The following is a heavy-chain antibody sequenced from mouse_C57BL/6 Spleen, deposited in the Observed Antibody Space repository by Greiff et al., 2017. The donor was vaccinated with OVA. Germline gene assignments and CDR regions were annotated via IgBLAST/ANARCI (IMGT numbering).Heavy chain of an antibody. V-gene: IGHV1-82*01. Sequence: QVQLQQSGPELVKPGASVKISCKASGYAFSSSWMNWVKQRPGKGLEWIGRIYPGDGDTNYNGKFKGKATLTADKSSSTAYMQLSSLASEDSAVFFCARMRDGTFADWGQGTLVTVSA. CDR1: GYAFSSSW. CDR3: ARMRDGTFAD. D-gene: IGHD4-1*01. CDR2: IYPGDGDT. J-gene: IGHJ3*01.